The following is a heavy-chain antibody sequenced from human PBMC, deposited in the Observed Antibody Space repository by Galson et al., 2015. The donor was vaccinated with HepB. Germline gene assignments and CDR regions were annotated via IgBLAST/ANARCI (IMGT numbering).Heavy chain of an antibody. CDR2: IDWDDDK. J-gene: IGHJ4*02. V-gene: IGHV2-70*01. D-gene: IGHD6-13*01. CDR3: ARIIAAAGGYYFDY. CDR1: GFSLSTSGMC. Sequence: PALVKPTQTLTLTCTFSGFSLSTSGMCVSWIRQPPGKALEWLALIDWDDDKYYSTSLKTRLTISKDTSKNQVVLTMTNMDPGDTATYYCARIIAAAGGYYFDYWGQGTLVTVSS.